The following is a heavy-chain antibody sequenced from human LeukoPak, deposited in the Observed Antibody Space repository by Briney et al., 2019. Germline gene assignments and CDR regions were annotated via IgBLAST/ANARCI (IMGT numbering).Heavy chain of an antibody. Sequence: GGSLRLSCAASGFTFSDYAMTWVRQAPGKGLEWVSTITGAGGFTTSTYYADSVKGRFTISRDNSDNKLYLQMDGLRADDTAVYYCVKDRCYARNSALSCFDPWGQGTLVTVSS. J-gene: IGHJ5*02. V-gene: IGHV3-23*01. CDR1: GFTFSDYA. CDR3: VKDRCYARNSALSCFDP. D-gene: IGHD4-23*01. CDR2: ITGAGGFTTST.